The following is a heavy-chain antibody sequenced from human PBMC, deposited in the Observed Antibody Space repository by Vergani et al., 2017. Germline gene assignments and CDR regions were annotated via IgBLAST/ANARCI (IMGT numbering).Heavy chain of an antibody. D-gene: IGHD3-10*01. CDR1: GGSVSSGSYY. Sequence: QVQLQESGPGLVKPSETLSLTCTVSGGSVSSGSYYWSWIRQPPGKGLEWIGYIYYSGSTNYNPSLKSRVTISVDTSKNQFSLKLSSVTAADTAVDYCAKDPTMVRGVIIPEEWNDAFAIWGQGTMVTVSS. J-gene: IGHJ3*02. CDR2: IYYSGST. CDR3: AKDPTMVRGVIIPEEWNDAFAI. V-gene: IGHV4-61*01.